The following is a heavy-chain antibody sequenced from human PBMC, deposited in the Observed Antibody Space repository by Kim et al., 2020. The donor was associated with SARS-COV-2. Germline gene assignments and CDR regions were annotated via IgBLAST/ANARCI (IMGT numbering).Heavy chain of an antibody. D-gene: IGHD2-2*01. V-gene: IGHV6-1*01. J-gene: IGHJ6*02. CDR3: ASTSEYQGYYYGMDV. Sequence: SVKSRITISPDTSKNQFSLQLNSVTPEGTAVYYCASTSEYQGYYYGMDVWGQGTTVTVSS.